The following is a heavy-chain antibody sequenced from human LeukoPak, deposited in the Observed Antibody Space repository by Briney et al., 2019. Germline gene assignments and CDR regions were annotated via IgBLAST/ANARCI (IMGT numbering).Heavy chain of an antibody. CDR1: GFTFSSYE. CDR3: ARRPRGSDY. CDR2: ISSSGSTI. J-gene: IGHJ4*02. V-gene: IGHV3-48*03. Sequence: GGSLRLSCAASGFTFSSYEMNWVRQAPGKGLEWVSYISSSGSTIYYADPVKGRFTISRDNAKNSLYLQMNSLRAEDTAVYYCARRPRGSDYWGQGTQVTVSS. D-gene: IGHD1-26*01.